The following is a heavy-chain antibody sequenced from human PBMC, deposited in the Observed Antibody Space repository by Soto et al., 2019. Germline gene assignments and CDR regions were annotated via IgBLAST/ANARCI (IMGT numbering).Heavy chain of an antibody. Sequence: GGSLRPSCAASGFTFSSYSMNWVRQAPGKGLEWVSSISSSSSYIYYADSVKGRFTISRDNAKNSLYLQMNSLRAEDTAVYYCAGNYFMVNLHYYYGMDVWGQGTTVTVSS. D-gene: IGHD4-4*01. V-gene: IGHV3-21*01. CDR3: AGNYFMVNLHYYYGMDV. CDR2: ISSSSSYI. CDR1: GFTFSSYS. J-gene: IGHJ6*02.